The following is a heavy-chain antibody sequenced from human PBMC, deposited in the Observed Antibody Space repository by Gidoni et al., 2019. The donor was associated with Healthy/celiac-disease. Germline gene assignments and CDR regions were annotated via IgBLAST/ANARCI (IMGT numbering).Heavy chain of an antibody. D-gene: IGHD6-13*01. CDR2: SNAGNGNT. CDR1: GYTFPSYA. J-gene: IGHJ6*02. CDR3: ARDPPPEYSSSGAYYYYGMDV. Sequence: QVQLVQSGAEVKKPGASVKVSCKASGYTFPSYAMLWVRQAPGQRLEWMGWSNAGNGNTKYSQKFQGRVTITRDTSASTAYMELSSLRSEDTAVYYCARDPPPEYSSSGAYYYYGMDVWGQGTTVTVSS. V-gene: IGHV1-3*01.